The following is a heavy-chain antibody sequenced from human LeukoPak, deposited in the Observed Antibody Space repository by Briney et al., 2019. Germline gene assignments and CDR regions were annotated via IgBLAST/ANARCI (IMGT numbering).Heavy chain of an antibody. J-gene: IGHJ4*02. Sequence: SETLSLTCAVYGGSFSGYYWSWIRQPPGKGLEWIGEINHSGSTNYNPSLKSRVTISVDTSKNQFSLKLSSVTAADTAVYYWARSVSSSWGGGNFDYWGQGTLVTVSS. CDR2: INHSGST. CDR1: GGSFSGYY. V-gene: IGHV4-34*01. D-gene: IGHD6-13*01. CDR3: ARSVSSSWGGGNFDY.